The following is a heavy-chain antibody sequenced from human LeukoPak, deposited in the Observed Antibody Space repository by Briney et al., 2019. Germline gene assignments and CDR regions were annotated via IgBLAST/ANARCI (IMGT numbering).Heavy chain of an antibody. CDR3: ARDPIVGATTFDY. CDR2: ISSSSSSI. Sequence: GGSLRLSCAASGFTFSSYAMSWVRQAPGQGLEWVSYISSSSSSIYYADSVKGRFTISRDNAKNSLYLQMNSLRDEDTAVYYCARDPIVGATTFDYWGQGTLVTVSS. D-gene: IGHD1-26*01. V-gene: IGHV3-48*02. J-gene: IGHJ4*02. CDR1: GFTFSSYA.